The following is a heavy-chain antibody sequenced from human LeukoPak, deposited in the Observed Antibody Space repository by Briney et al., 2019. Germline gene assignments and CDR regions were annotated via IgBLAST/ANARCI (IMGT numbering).Heavy chain of an antibody. CDR2: IIPILGIA. V-gene: IGHV1-69*04. Sequence: SVKVSCKASGGTFSSYAISWVRQAPGQGLEWMGRIIPILGIANYAQKFQGRVTITADKSTSTAYMELSSLRSEDTAVYYCARGPRGYGGNSNWFDPWGQGTLLTVSS. CDR3: ARGPRGYGGNSNWFDP. J-gene: IGHJ5*02. CDR1: GGTFSSYA. D-gene: IGHD4-23*01.